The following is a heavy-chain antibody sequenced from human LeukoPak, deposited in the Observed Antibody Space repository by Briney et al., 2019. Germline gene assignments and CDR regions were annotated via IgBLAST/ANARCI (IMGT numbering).Heavy chain of an antibody. CDR1: GGSISNYY. CDR2: IYISGST. V-gene: IGHV4-4*07. J-gene: IGHJ6*02. CDR3: ARGPESKDYYYGMDV. D-gene: IGHD1-14*01. Sequence: SEALSLTCTVSGGSISNYYWSWIRQPAGRELEWIGRIYISGSTDYNPSLKSRVTMSLDTSKNQFSLELSSVTAADTAVYYCARGPESKDYYYGMDVWGQGTTVTVSS.